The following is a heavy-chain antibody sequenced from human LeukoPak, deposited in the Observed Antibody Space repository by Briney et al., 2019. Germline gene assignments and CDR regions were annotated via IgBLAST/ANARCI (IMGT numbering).Heavy chain of an antibody. D-gene: IGHD3-22*01. Sequence: GGSLRLSCAASGFSFSCMSWVRQAPGKGLEWVANIKQDGTEKYYVDSVKGRFTISRDNAKNSLYLQMNSLRAEDTAVYYCGRDLGYYYDSSGFDYWGQGTLVTVSS. V-gene: IGHV3-7*01. J-gene: IGHJ4*02. CDR3: GRDLGYYYDSSGFDY. CDR2: IKQDGTEK. CDR1: GFSFSC.